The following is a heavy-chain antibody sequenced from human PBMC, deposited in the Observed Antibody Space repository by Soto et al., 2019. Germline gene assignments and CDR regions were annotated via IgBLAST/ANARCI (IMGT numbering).Heavy chain of an antibody. CDR1: GDSISSGTHY. J-gene: IGHJ4*02. CDR2: ISSSGNS. D-gene: IGHD1-26*01. CDR3: EGSKTYFYNYLDS. V-gene: IGHV4-31*03. Sequence: SETLSLTCTVSGDSISSGTHYWNWIRQHPGKGLEWIGYISSSGNSYYSPSLKSRVFMSVDTSKNLFSLKLSSVTAADTAIYYCEGSKTYFYNYLDSWGQGTQVTVAS.